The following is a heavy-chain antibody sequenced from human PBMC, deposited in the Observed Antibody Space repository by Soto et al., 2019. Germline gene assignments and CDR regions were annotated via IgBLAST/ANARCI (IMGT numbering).Heavy chain of an antibody. J-gene: IGHJ6*02. CDR3: ARDLWGYCGTDCYPLDV. V-gene: IGHV4-59*01. Sequence: QVQLQESGPGLVKPSETLSLTCTVSGGTISRYYWSWIRQPPGKGLEWIGYMYNTGSTVYNPSFKSRGPKSVDTSTNQFSLKLNSVTAADTAVYYWARDLWGYCGTDCYPLDVWGQGTTVTVSS. CDR2: MYNTGST. CDR1: GGTISRYY. D-gene: IGHD2-21*02.